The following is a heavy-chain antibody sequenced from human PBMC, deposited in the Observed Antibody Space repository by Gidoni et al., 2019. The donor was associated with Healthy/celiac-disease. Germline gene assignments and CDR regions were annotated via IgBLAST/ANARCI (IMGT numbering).Heavy chain of an antibody. CDR3: ARVSGDSYGMDV. D-gene: IGHD3-10*01. CDR2: ISSSSNYI. Sequence: EVQLEESGGGLVKPGGSLRLSCAASGFTFSNYDLNWVRQAPGKGLEWVSFISSSSNYIYYADSVKGRFTISRDNAKKSLYLQMNSLRAEDTAVYFCARVSGDSYGMDVWGQGTTVTVSS. J-gene: IGHJ6*02. V-gene: IGHV3-21*01. CDR1: GFTFSNYD.